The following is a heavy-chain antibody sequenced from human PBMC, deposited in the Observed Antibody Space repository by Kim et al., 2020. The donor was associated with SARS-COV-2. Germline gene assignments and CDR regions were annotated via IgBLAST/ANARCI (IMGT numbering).Heavy chain of an antibody. CDR3: ARTLRGGVDY. Sequence: SETLSLTCTVSGGSISSYYWSWIRQPPGKGLEWIGYMYYSGSTNYNPSLKSRVTISVDTSKNQFSLKLSSVTAADTAVYYCARTLRGGVDYWGQGTLVTV. CDR2: MYYSGST. V-gene: IGHV4-59*01. D-gene: IGHD3-10*01. CDR1: GGSISSYY. J-gene: IGHJ4*02.